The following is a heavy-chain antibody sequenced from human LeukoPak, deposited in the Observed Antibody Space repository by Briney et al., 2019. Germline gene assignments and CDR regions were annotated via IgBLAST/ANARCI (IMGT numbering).Heavy chain of an antibody. CDR2: IYSGGST. V-gene: IGHV3-66*02. D-gene: IGHD3-22*01. CDR3: AKDFSYYYDSSGYYLDY. CDR1: GFTVSSNY. Sequence: GGSLRLSCAASGFTVSSNYMSWVRQAPGKGLEWVSVIYSGGSTYYADSVKGRFTISRDNSKSTLYLQMNSLRAEDTAVYYCAKDFSYYYDSSGYYLDYWGQGTLVTVSS. J-gene: IGHJ4*02.